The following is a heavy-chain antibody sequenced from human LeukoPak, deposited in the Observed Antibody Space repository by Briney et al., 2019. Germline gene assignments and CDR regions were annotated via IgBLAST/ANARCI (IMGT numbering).Heavy chain of an antibody. D-gene: IGHD3-22*01. CDR1: GFTFGSYS. Sequence: PGGSLRLSCAASGFTFGSYSMNWVRQAPGKGLEWVSSISSSSSYIYYADSVKGRFTISRDNAKNSLYLQMNSLRAEDTAVYYCARGQFRYYDSSGYYGPDYWGQGTLVTVSS. J-gene: IGHJ4*02. CDR2: ISSSSSYI. V-gene: IGHV3-21*01. CDR3: ARGQFRYYDSSGYYGPDY.